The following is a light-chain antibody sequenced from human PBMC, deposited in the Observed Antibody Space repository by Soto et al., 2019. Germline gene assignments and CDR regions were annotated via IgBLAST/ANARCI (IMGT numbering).Light chain of an antibody. J-gene: IGKJ2*01. CDR2: KAS. Sequence: DIQMTQSPSTLSASVGDRVTITCRASQSISSWLAWYQQKPGKAPKLLIYKASSLERGVPSRFSGSGSGTEFTLTISSLQPDDFATYYCQRYSSHPYTFGQGTKLEIK. V-gene: IGKV1-5*03. CDR3: QRYSSHPYT. CDR1: QSISSW.